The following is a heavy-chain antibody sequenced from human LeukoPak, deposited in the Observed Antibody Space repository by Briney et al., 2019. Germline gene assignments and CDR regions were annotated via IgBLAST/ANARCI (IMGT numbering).Heavy chain of an antibody. Sequence: GASVKVSCKASGGTFSSYAISWVRQAPGQGLEWMGRIIPILGIANYAQKFQGRVTITADKSTSTAYMELSSLRSEDTAVYYCARVTPSWATIPIWGQGTLVTVSS. V-gene: IGHV1-69*04. J-gene: IGHJ4*02. CDR1: GGTFSSYA. D-gene: IGHD5-12*01. CDR2: IIPILGIA. CDR3: ARVTPSWATIPI.